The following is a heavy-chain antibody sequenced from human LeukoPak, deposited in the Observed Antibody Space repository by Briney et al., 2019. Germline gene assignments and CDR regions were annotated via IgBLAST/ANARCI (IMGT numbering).Heavy chain of an antibody. CDR3: ARTMVRGVIASGIDF. V-gene: IGHV5-51*01. Sequence: GESLKISCKGSGYSFTTYWIGWVRQMPGKGLEWMGTIYPGDSDTRYSPSFQGQVTILVDKSISTAYLQWGTLKASDTAMYYCARTMVRGVIASGIDFWGRGTLVTVSS. D-gene: IGHD3-10*01. CDR2: IYPGDSDT. J-gene: IGHJ4*02. CDR1: GYSFTTYW.